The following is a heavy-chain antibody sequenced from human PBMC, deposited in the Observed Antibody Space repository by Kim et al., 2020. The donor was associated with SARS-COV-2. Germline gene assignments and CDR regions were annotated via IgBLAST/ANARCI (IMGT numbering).Heavy chain of an antibody. CDR2: IYYSGST. CDR1: GGSISSYY. CDR3: ARDRWKYGDHAFYGMDV. V-gene: IGHV4-59*01. J-gene: IGHJ6*02. Sequence: SETLSLTCTVSGGSISSYYWSWIRQPPGKGLEWIGYIYYSGSTNYNPSLKSRVTISVDTSKNQFSLKLSSVTAADTAVYYCARDRWKYGDHAFYGMDVWGQGTTVTVSS. D-gene: IGHD4-17*01.